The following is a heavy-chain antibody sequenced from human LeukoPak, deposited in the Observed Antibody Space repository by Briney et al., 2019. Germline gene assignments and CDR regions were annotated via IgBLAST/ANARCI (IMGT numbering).Heavy chain of an antibody. V-gene: IGHV3-21*01. D-gene: IGHD6-19*01. Sequence: TGGSLRLSCAASGFTFSSYSMNWVRQAPGKGLEWVSSISSSSSYIYYADSVKGRFTISRDNAKNSLYLQMNSLRAEDTAVYYCARDPQQWLVEGYYFDYWGQGTLVTVSS. CDR3: ARDPQQWLVEGYYFDY. J-gene: IGHJ4*02. CDR1: GFTFSSYS. CDR2: ISSSSSYI.